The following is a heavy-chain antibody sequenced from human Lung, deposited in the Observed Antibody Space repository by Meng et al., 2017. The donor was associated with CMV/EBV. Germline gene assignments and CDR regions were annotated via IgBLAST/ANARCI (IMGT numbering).Heavy chain of an antibody. D-gene: IGHD3-3*01. Sequence: SXTXSLXCTVSGGSISSYYWSGIRQPPGKGLEWIGYIYYSGSTNYNPSLKSRVTISVDTSKNQFSLKLSSVTAADTAVYYCARGGYYDFWSGYSYYYYYGMDFXGQGXTVTVSS. V-gene: IGHV4-59*01. J-gene: IGHJ6*02. CDR3: ARGGYYDFWSGYSYYYYYGMDF. CDR1: GGSISSYY. CDR2: IYYSGST.